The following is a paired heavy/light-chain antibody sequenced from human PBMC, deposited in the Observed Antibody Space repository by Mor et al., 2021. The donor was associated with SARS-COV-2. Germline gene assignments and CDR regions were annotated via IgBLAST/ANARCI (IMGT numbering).Heavy chain of an antibody. CDR2: ISWDGGSE. V-gene: IGHV3-43D*04. CDR1: GFTFDDYG. D-gene: IGHD1-26*01. CDR3: AKDIQWEQGIDY. J-gene: IGHJ4*02. Sequence: EVQLVESGGVVVQPGGSLRLSCAASGFTFDDYGMHWVRQAPGKGLEWVSLISWDGGSEKYADSVKGRFTISRDNSKNSLYLQMNSLRAEDTALYYCAKDIQWEQGIDYWGQGTLVTVSS.
Light chain of an antibody. J-gene: IGKJ3*01. CDR1: QGVSDA. CDR3: QQFNSYPFA. CDR2: DAS. Sequence: AVQLTQSPSSLSTSVGDRVTITCRASQGVSDALAWYQQKPGKAPKLLIYDASTLKSGVPSRFSGSGSGTDFTLTISSLQPEDFATYYCQQFNSYPFAFGPGTKVDIK. V-gene: IGKV1-13*02.